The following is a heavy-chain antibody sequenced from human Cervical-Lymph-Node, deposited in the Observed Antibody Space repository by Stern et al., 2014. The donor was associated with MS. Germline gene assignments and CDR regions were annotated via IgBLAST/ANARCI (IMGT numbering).Heavy chain of an antibody. CDR1: GYTFTSYA. Sequence: QVQLLQPGAEVKKPGASVKVSCKASGYTFTSYAMHWVRQAPGQRLEWMGWVNAGNGNTKYSQKFQGRVTITRDTSASTAYMELSSLRSEDTAVYYCARDKGWFGELSDYWGQGTLVTVSS. D-gene: IGHD3-10*01. J-gene: IGHJ4*02. CDR2: VNAGNGNT. V-gene: IGHV1-3*01. CDR3: ARDKGWFGELSDY.